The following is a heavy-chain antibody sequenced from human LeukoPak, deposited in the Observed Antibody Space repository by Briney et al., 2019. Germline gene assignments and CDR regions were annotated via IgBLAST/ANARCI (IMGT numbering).Heavy chain of an antibody. J-gene: IGHJ3*02. CDR2: IYYSGST. V-gene: IGHV4-59*12. CDR3: ARGAPITMIVVVRDAFDI. CDR1: GGSISSYY. Sequence: SETLSLTCTVSGGSISSYYWSWIRQPPGKGLEWIGYIYYSGSTNYNPSLKSRVTISVDTSKNQFSLKLSSVTAADTAVYYCARGAPITMIVVVRDAFDIWGQGTMVTVSS. D-gene: IGHD3-22*01.